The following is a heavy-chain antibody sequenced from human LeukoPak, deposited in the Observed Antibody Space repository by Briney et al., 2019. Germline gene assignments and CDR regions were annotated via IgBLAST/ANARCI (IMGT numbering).Heavy chain of an antibody. CDR1: GGSFSGYY. D-gene: IGHD6-13*01. J-gene: IGHJ6*02. V-gene: IGHV4-34*09. CDR3: ATSSSWYLGYYYYGMDV. Sequence: SETLSLTCAVYGGSFSGYYWSWIRQPPGKGLEWIGEINHSGSTNYNPSLKSRVTISVDTSKNQFSLKLSSVTAADTAVYYCATSSSWYLGYYYYGMDVWGQGTTVTVSS. CDR2: INHSGST.